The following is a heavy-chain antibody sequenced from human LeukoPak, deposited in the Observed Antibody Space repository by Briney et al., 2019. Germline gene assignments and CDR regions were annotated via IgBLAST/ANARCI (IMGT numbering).Heavy chain of an antibody. CDR3: AREYSSSSRRAFDI. V-gene: IGHV3-48*01. CDR2: ISSSSATI. Sequence: GGSLRLSCAASGFIFSNYTMNWVRQAPGKGLEWVSYISSSSATIYYADSVKGRFTISRDNAKNSLYLQMNSLRAEDTAVYYCAREYSSSSRRAFDIWGQGTMVTVSS. D-gene: IGHD6-6*01. J-gene: IGHJ3*02. CDR1: GFIFSNYT.